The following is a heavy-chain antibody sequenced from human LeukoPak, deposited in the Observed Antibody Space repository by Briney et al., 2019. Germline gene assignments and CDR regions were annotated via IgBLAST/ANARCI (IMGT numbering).Heavy chain of an antibody. Sequence: GGSLRLSCAASGFTVSSNYMSWVRQAPGKGLEWVSLIQSGGTTYYADSVKGRFTIPRDKSQNTLHLQMNSLGADDTAVYYCARGVDYVFSYWGRGTLVTVSS. J-gene: IGHJ4*02. V-gene: IGHV3-53*01. CDR3: ARGVDYVFSY. D-gene: IGHD3-16*01. CDR1: GFTVSSNY. CDR2: IQSGGTT.